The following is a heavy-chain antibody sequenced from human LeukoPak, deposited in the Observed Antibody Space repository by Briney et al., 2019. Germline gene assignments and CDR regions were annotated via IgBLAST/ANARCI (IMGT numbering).Heavy chain of an antibody. CDR3: ASPAQQWRWYYLDY. Sequence: GGSLRLSCAASEFTVSSNHMSWVRQAPGKGLEWVSLIYSGYSGGSSYYADSVKGRFTISRDNSKNTLYLQMNSLRAEDTAVYHCASPAQQWRWYYLDYWGQGTLVTVSS. V-gene: IGHV3-66*01. D-gene: IGHD6-19*01. CDR2: IYSGYSGGSS. CDR1: EFTVSSNH. J-gene: IGHJ4*02.